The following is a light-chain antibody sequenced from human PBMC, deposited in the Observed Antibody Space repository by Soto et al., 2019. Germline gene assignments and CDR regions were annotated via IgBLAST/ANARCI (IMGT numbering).Light chain of an antibody. CDR2: AAS. J-gene: IGKJ1*01. CDR1: QGISSW. Sequence: DIQMTQSPSSVSPSLGDRVYITWRASQGISSWLAWYQQKKGKAPKILIYAASSLQGGVPSRFRGSGSGTDFTLTISRLQPEDFETYYCQQANSFPRTFGQGTKVDIK. V-gene: IGKV1-12*01. CDR3: QQANSFPRT.